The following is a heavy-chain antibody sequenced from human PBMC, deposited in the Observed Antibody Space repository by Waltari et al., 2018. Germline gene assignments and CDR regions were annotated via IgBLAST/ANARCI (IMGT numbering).Heavy chain of an antibody. D-gene: IGHD1-26*01. J-gene: IGHJ4*02. CDR2: MNSDGIST. CDR3: ARGRTGLTQIVED. Sequence: EVQLVESGGGLVQPGGSLRLSCAASGFTFSSYWMHWVRQPPGKGLLWGSRMNSDGISTNYADSVKGRFTVSRDNAKNTLYLQMNSLRAEDTAVYYCARGRTGLTQIVEDWGQGTLVTVSS. CDR1: GFTFSSYW. V-gene: IGHV3-74*01.